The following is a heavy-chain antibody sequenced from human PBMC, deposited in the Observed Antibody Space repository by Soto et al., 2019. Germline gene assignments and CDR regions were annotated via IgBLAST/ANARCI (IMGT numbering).Heavy chain of an antibody. CDR2: IYYSGST. J-gene: IGHJ6*02. CDR3: ARVATIRNYYGMDV. CDR1: GGSVSSGSYY. D-gene: IGHD5-12*01. V-gene: IGHV4-61*01. Sequence: SETLSLTCTVSGGSVSSGSYYWSWIRQPPGKGLEWIGYIYYSGSTNYNPSLKSRVTISVDTSKNQSSLKLSSVTAADTAVYYCARVATIRNYYGMDVWGQGTTVTVSS.